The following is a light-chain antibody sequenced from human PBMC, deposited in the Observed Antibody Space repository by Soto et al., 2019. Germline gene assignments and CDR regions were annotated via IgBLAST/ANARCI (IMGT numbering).Light chain of an antibody. Sequence: QPVLTQSPSASASLGASVKLTCTLSSGHSSYAIAWHQQQPEKGPRSLMKLNSDGSHSKGDGIPDRFSGSSSGAERYLTIPSLQSEDEADYYCQTWGTDIVVFGGGTKLTVL. CDR1: SGHSSYA. CDR3: QTWGTDIVV. J-gene: IGLJ2*01. V-gene: IGLV4-69*01. CDR2: LNSDGSH.